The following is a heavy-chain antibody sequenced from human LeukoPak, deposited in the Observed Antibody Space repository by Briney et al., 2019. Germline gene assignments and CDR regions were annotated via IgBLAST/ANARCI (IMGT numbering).Heavy chain of an antibody. CDR3: AHGGGYFSPYWYFDL. Sequence: PGGSLRLSCAASGFTFSSYEMNWVRQAPGKGLEWVSYISSSGGTIYYADSVKGRFTISRDNAKNSLYLQMNSLRAEDTAVYYCAHGGGYFSPYWYFDLWGRGTLVTVSS. V-gene: IGHV3-48*03. CDR2: ISSSGGTI. D-gene: IGHD1-26*01. CDR1: GFTFSSYE. J-gene: IGHJ2*01.